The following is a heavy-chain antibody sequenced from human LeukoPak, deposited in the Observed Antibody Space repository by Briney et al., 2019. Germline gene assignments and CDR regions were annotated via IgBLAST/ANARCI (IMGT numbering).Heavy chain of an antibody. J-gene: IGHJ4*02. Sequence: GGSLRLSCAVSGFPFSIYEMKWVRQAPGKGLEWVSNIGSSGTTIYYADSVKGRFSISRDNAKNSLYLQMNSLRVEDTAVYYCALLAVASDFDYWGQGALVTVSS. CDR3: ALLAVASDFDY. CDR2: IGSSGTTI. V-gene: IGHV3-48*03. CDR1: GFPFSIYE. D-gene: IGHD6-19*01.